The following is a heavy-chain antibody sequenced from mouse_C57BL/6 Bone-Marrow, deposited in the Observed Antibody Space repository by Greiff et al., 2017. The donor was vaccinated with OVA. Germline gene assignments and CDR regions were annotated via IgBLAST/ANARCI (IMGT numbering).Heavy chain of an antibody. Sequence: VQLVESGAELARPGASVKMSCKASGYTFTSYTMHWVKQRPGQGLEWIGYINPSSGYTKYNQKFKDKATLTADKSSSTAYMQLSSLTSEDSAVYYCARSPHFDYWGQGTTLTVSS. CDR2: INPSSGYT. CDR3: ARSPHFDY. CDR1: GYTFTSYT. V-gene: IGHV1-4*01. J-gene: IGHJ2*01.